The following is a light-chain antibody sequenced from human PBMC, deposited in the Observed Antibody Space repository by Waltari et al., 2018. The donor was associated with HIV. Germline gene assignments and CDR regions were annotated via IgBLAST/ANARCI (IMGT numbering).Light chain of an antibody. V-gene: IGKV4-1*01. CDR3: QQYYSTPLT. Sequence: DIVMTQSPDSLAASLGERATINCKSSQSVLYSSNNKNYLAWYQQKPGQPPKLLISWASTRESGVPDRFSGSGSGTDFTLTISSLQAEDAAVYYCQQYYSTPLTFGGGTKVEIE. CDR1: QSVLYSSNNKNY. J-gene: IGKJ4*01. CDR2: WAS.